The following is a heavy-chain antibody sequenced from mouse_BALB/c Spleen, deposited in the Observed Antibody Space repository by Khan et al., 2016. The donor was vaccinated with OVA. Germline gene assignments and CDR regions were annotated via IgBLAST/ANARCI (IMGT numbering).Heavy chain of an antibody. CDR3: ARIKKILATYFDY. CDR1: GYTFTSYW. D-gene: IGHD1-1*01. V-gene: IGHV1S81*02. Sequence: QVQLQQSGAELVKAGASVKMSCKASGYTFTSYWMHWVKQRLGQGLEWFAETNPTNGRTYYNEKFKSKATLTVDKSSSTAYMLLSGPTFEDSAVYYCARIKKILATYFDYCGQGTTLTVSS. CDR2: TNPTNGRT. J-gene: IGHJ2*01.